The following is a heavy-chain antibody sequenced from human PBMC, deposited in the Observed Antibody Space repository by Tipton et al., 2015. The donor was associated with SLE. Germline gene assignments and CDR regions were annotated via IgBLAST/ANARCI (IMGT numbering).Heavy chain of an antibody. J-gene: IGHJ3*02. D-gene: IGHD4-17*01. Sequence: SLRLSCAASGFMFRSSWMSWVRQAPGKGLEWVSYISGSGTTICYADSVKGRFTISRDNSKNTLYLQMNSLRAEDTAVYYCARDDPTLREAFDIWGQGTMVTVSS. CDR3: ARDDPTLREAFDI. CDR1: GFMFRSSW. V-gene: IGHV3-48*01. CDR2: ISGSGTTI.